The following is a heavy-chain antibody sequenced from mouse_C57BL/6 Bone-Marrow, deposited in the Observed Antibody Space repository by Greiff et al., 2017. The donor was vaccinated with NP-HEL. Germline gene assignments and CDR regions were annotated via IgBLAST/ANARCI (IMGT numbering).Heavy chain of an antibody. J-gene: IGHJ4*01. D-gene: IGHD2-9*01. CDR3: ARPYYGSYYAMDY. CDR1: GFTFSDYG. V-gene: IGHV5-17*01. Sequence: EVKLVESGGGLVKPGGSLKLSCAASGFTFSDYGMHWVRQAPEKGLEWVAYISSGSSTIYYADTVKGRFTISRDNAKNTLFLQMTSLRSEDTAMYYCARPYYGSYYAMDYWGQGTSVTVSS. CDR2: ISSGSSTI.